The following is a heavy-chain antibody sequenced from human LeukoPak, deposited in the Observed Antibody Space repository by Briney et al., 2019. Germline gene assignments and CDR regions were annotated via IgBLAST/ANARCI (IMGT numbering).Heavy chain of an antibody. J-gene: IGHJ4*02. V-gene: IGHV3-48*04. D-gene: IGHD1-26*01. CDR2: ISSSSSTI. CDR1: GFTFSSYS. Sequence: GGSLRLSCAASGFTFSSYSMNWVRQAPGKGLEWVSYISSSSSTIYYADSVKGRFTISRDNAKNSLYLQMNSLRAEDTAVYYCARANQWELTPFDYWGQGTLVTVSS. CDR3: ARANQWELTPFDY.